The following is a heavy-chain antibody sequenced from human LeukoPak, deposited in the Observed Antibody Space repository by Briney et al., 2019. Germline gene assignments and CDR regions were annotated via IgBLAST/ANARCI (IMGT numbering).Heavy chain of an antibody. J-gene: IGHJ4*02. CDR3: ATAPRWELLHFDY. Sequence: ASVKVSCKASGYTFTSYGISWVRQAPGQGLEWMGWISAYNGNTNYAQKFQGRVTMTEDTSTDTAYMELSSLRSEDTAVYYCATAPRWELLHFDYWGQGTLVTVSS. CDR2: ISAYNGNT. D-gene: IGHD1-26*01. CDR1: GYTFTSYG. V-gene: IGHV1-18*01.